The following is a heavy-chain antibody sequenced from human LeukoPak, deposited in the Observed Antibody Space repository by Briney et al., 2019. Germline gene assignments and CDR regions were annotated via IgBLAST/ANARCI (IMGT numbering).Heavy chain of an antibody. CDR3: ARGSAADNWFDP. Sequence: ASVKVSCKASGGTFSSYTISWVRQAPGQGLEWMGRIIPILGIANYAQKFQGRVTITADKSTSTAYMELSSLRSEDTAVYYCARGSAADNWFDPWGQGTPVTVSS. J-gene: IGHJ5*02. V-gene: IGHV1-69*02. D-gene: IGHD6-25*01. CDR1: GGTFSSYT. CDR2: IIPILGIA.